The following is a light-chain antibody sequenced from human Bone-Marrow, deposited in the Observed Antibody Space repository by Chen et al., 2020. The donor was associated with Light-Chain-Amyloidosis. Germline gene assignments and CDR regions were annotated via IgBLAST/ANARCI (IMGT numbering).Light chain of an antibody. CDR1: QSGAGNY. Sequence: EIVLTQSPGILSLSPGERATLSCRASQSGAGNYVAWYQQKPGQPPRLLIYGASNRTAGIPDRFSGSGSGADFTLTISRLDPEDFAVYYCQQYGSSLYTFGQGTRLEIK. CDR2: GAS. CDR3: QQYGSSLYT. V-gene: IGKV3-20*01. J-gene: IGKJ2*01.